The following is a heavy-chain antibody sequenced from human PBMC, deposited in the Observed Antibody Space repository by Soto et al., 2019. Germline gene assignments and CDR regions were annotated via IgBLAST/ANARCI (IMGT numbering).Heavy chain of an antibody. D-gene: IGHD2-15*01. CDR2: ISGTGGTT. Sequence: EVQLLESGGGLVQPGGSLRLSCAASGFTFSSYAMSWVRQAPGKGLEWVSAISGTGGTTYYADSVKGRFTNSRDNSKNSLYLQMNSLRAEDTAVYYCAKSGAPSDIVVLVAATGFHYWGQEPLVTVSS. CDR3: AKSGAPSDIVVLVAATGFHY. J-gene: IGHJ4*02. CDR1: GFTFSSYA. V-gene: IGHV3-23*01.